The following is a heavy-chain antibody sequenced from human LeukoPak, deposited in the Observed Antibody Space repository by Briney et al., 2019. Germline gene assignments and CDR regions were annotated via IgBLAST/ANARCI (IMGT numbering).Heavy chain of an antibody. CDR1: GFTFSSYW. CDR3: ARDEYYDFWSGYFDYYGMDV. J-gene: IGHJ6*02. V-gene: IGHV3-7*01. CDR2: IKQDGSEK. Sequence: SGGSLRLSCAASGFTFSSYWMGWVRQAPGRGLEWVANIKQDGSEKYYVDSVKGRFTISRDNAKNSLYLQMSSLRAEDTAVYYCARDEYYDFWSGYFDYYGMDVWGQGTTVTVSS. D-gene: IGHD3-3*01.